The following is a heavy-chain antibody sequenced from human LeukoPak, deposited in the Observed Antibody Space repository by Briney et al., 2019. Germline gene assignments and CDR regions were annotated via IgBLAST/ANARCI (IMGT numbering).Heavy chain of an antibody. J-gene: IGHJ5*02. V-gene: IGHV4-39*07. CDR2: IYYSGST. CDR1: GGSISSSSYY. Sequence: SETLSLTCTVSGGSISSSSYYWGWIRQPPGKGLEWIGSIYYSGSTYYNPSLKSRVTISVDTSKNQFSLKLSSVTAADTAVYYCARAPYSGSYYGYTPRFDPWGQGTLVTVSS. D-gene: IGHD1-26*01. CDR3: ARAPYSGSYYGYTPRFDP.